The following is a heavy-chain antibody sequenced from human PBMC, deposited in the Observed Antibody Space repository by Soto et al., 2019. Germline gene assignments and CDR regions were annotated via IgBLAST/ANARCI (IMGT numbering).Heavy chain of an antibody. Sequence: QVQLVESGGGVVQPGRSLRLSCAASGFTFSSYAMHWVRQAPGKGLEWVAVISYDGSNKYYADSVKCRFTISRDNSKNTLYLQMNSLRAEDTAVYYCASHYCSGGSCYPNWFDPWGQGTLVTVSS. D-gene: IGHD2-15*01. V-gene: IGHV3-30-3*01. J-gene: IGHJ5*02. CDR1: GFTFSSYA. CDR2: ISYDGSNK. CDR3: ASHYCSGGSCYPNWFDP.